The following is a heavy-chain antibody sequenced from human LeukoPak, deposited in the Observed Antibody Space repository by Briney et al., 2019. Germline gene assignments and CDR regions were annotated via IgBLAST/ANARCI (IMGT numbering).Heavy chain of an antibody. J-gene: IGHJ6*03. Sequence: GGSLRLSCAASGFTFSSYEMNWVRQAPGKGLEWVSVIYSGGSTYYADSVKGRFTISRDNAKNTLYLQMSSLRAEDTAVYYCARDYSNYYYYYYMDVWGKGTTVTVSS. V-gene: IGHV3-66*01. CDR1: GFTFSSYE. CDR3: ARDYSNYYYYYYMDV. D-gene: IGHD4-11*01. CDR2: IYSGGST.